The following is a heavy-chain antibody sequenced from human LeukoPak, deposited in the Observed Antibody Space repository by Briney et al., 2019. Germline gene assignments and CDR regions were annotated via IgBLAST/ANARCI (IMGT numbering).Heavy chain of an antibody. Sequence: GGSLRLSCAASGFTFSSYDMHWVRQATGKGLEWVSAIGTAGDTYYPGSVKGRFTISRENAKNSLYLQMNSLRAGDTAVYYCARGSSGWSYYYGMDVWGQGTTVTVSS. CDR1: GFTFSSYD. D-gene: IGHD6-19*01. J-gene: IGHJ6*02. CDR3: ARGSSGWSYYYGMDV. V-gene: IGHV3-13*01. CDR2: IGTAGDT.